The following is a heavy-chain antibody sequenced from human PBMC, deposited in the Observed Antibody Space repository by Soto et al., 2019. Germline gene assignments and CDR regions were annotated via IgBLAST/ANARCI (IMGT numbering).Heavy chain of an antibody. J-gene: IGHJ4*02. CDR2: ISAYNGNT. D-gene: IGHD6-6*01. Sequence: QVQLVQSGAEVKKPGASVKVSCKASGYTFTSYGISWVRQAPGQGLEWMGWISAYNGNTNYAQKLQGRVTMTTDTSTSKADMELRSLRSDDTAVYYCSRDRGSSSRMGFDYWCQGTLVTVSS. V-gene: IGHV1-18*04. CDR1: GYTFTSYG. CDR3: SRDRGSSSRMGFDY.